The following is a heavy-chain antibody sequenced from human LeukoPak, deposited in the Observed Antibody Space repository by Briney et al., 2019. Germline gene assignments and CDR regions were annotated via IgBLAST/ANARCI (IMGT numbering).Heavy chain of an antibody. J-gene: IGHJ4*02. CDR2: ISYDGSNK. V-gene: IGHV3-30*19. Sequence: PGGSLRLSCAASGFTFSSYGMHWVRQAPGKGLEWVALISYDGSNKYYADSVKGRFTISRDDSKNTLYLQMNSLRPEDTAVYYCARGARGSGWRVFDYWGQGTLVTVSS. CDR1: GFTFSSYG. CDR3: ARGARGSGWRVFDY. D-gene: IGHD6-19*01.